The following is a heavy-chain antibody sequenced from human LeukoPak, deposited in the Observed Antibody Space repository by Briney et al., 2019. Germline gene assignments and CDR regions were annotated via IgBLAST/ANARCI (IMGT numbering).Heavy chain of an antibody. CDR1: GYSFTSYW. V-gene: IGHV5-51*01. CDR2: IYPGDSDT. J-gene: IGHJ6*02. CDR3: ASSQSGGSPLYYYGMDV. Sequence: GESLQISCKGSGYSFTSYWIGWVRRMPGKGLEWMGIIYPGDSDTRYSPSFQGQVTISADKSISTAYLQWSSLKASDTAMYYCASSQSGGSPLYYYGMDVWGQGTTITVSS. D-gene: IGHD2-15*01.